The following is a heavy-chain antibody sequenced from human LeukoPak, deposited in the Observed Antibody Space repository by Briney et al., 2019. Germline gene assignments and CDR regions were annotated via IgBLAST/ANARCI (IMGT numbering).Heavy chain of an antibody. J-gene: IGHJ4*02. CDR3: ARDSAYYDILTGYHPFDY. CDR1: GGSISSSSYY. D-gene: IGHD3-9*01. Sequence: SETLSLTCTVSGGSISSSSYYWGWIRQPPGKGLKWIGSIYYSGSTYYNPSLKGRVTISVDTSKNQFSLKLSSVTAADTAVYYCARDSAYYDILTGYHPFDYWGQGTLVTVSS. CDR2: IYYSGST. V-gene: IGHV4-39*07.